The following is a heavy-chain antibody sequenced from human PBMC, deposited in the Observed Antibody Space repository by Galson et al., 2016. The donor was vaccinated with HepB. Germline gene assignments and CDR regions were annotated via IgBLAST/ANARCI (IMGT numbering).Heavy chain of an antibody. CDR1: GFSFSSFA. V-gene: IGHV3-74*01. D-gene: IGHD6-13*01. CDR2: VNTDGSVT. CDR3: AGGASSWADS. J-gene: IGHJ5*01. Sequence: SLRLSCAASGFSFSSFAMYWVRQAPGKGLVWVSRVNTDGSVTDHADSVKGRFTISRDNAKNTLYLQMNSLTVDDTAVYYCAGGASSWADSWGQGTLVTVSP.